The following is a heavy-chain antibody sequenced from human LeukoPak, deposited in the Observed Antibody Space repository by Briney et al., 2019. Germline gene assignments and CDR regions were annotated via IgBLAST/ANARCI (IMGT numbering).Heavy chain of an antibody. CDR1: VFTLSSIV. CDR2: ISPDGTKT. V-gene: IGHV3-30*04. D-gene: IGHD3-3*01. J-gene: IGHJ4*02. CDR3: ATEGEEWTNFDY. Sequence: GRSLRLSCVVSVFTLSSIVLLWVRQASARGLGWVAMISPDGTKTFYTDSMKGRLTISRDNSNNTLYLQMNSLGVEYTALYYCATEGEEWTNFDYWGQGTLVIVSS.